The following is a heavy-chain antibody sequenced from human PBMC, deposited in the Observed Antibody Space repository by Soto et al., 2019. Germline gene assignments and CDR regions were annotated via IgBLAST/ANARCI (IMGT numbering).Heavy chain of an antibody. CDR3: AGAVSDFDVRRYRTSYFDQ. CDR2: IDNSGST. CDR1: GASVSTGVYY. Sequence: KSSETLSLTCTVSGASVSTGVYYWTWIRQHPGKGLEWIGYIDNSGSTYYNPSLTGRVDISVDTSKNEFSLNLQSLTAADTALYYCAGAVSDFDVRRYRTSYFDQWGQGILVTVSS. V-gene: IGHV4-31*03. D-gene: IGHD3-10*02. J-gene: IGHJ4*02.